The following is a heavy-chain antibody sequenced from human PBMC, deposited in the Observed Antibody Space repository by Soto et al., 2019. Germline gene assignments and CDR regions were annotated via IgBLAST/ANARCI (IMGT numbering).Heavy chain of an antibody. CDR3: ARGWHWLDY. J-gene: IGHJ4*02. CDR2: IYYTGST. CDR1: GGSISNYY. Sequence: QVQLQESGPGLVKPSETLSLTCTVSGGSISNYYWSWIRQPPGKGLEWIGYIYYTGSTNYNPSLTRRVTISVDTSENRSSLRLSSVTDSDAAIYYCARGWHWLDYWGQGTLVTVSS. V-gene: IGHV4-59*01. D-gene: IGHD6-19*01.